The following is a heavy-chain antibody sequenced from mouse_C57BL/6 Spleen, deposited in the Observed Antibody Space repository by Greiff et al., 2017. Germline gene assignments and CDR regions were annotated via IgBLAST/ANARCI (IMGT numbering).Heavy chain of an antibody. Sequence: VMLVESGPGLVVPSQSLSITCTVSGFSLTSYGVSWVRQPPGKGLEWLGVIWGDGSTNYHSALITRLSISKDNSKSQVFVKLNSLQTDDTATYYCAKEGDYYGSSRYYYAMDYWGQGTSVTVSS. J-gene: IGHJ4*01. V-gene: IGHV2-3*01. CDR2: IWGDGST. D-gene: IGHD1-1*01. CDR3: AKEGDYYGSSRYYYAMDY. CDR1: GFSLTSYG.